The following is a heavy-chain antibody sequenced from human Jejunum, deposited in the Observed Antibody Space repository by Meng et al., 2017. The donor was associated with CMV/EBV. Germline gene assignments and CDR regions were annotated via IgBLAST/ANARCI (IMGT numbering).Heavy chain of an antibody. CDR1: GLGPYA. V-gene: IGHV3-23*01. Sequence: EEQLLESGGGSVQSGGSLRLSCAAAGLGPYAMAWVRQSPGKGLEWVSSISPSGDETYYADSVRGRVTISRDHSKSAMYLQMDNLRGDDTAMYYCAITGGRGWFQEAASWGRGTLVTVSS. CDR3: AITGGRGWFQEAAS. CDR2: ISPSGDET. D-gene: IGHD2-15*01. J-gene: IGHJ4*02.